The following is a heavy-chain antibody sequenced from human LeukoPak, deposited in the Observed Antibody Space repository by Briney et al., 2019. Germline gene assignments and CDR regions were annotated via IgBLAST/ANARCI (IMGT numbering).Heavy chain of an antibody. V-gene: IGHV3-73*01. D-gene: IGHD7-27*01. Sequence: GGSLKLSCVASGFTFSGSAMHWVRQASGKGLEWVGRVESKANNYATAYAASVKGRFTISRDGSKNTAYLQMNSLRAEDTAVYYCARVEVDWSSTGVPDAFDIWGQGTMVTVSS. CDR2: VESKANNYAT. J-gene: IGHJ3*02. CDR3: ARVEVDWSSTGVPDAFDI. CDR1: GFTFSGSA.